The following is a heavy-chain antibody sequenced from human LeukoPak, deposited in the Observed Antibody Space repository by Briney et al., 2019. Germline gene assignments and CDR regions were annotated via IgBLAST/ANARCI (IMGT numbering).Heavy chain of an antibody. Sequence: PETLSLTCTVSGGSISSYYWSWIRQPPGKGLDWIGYIYYSGSTNYNPSLKSRVTISVDTSKNQFSLKLSSVTAADTAVYYCARDRAIFEDYYYYYMDVWGKGTTVTVSS. J-gene: IGHJ6*03. V-gene: IGHV4-59*01. D-gene: IGHD3-3*01. CDR3: ARDRAIFEDYYYYYMDV. CDR2: IYYSGST. CDR1: GGSISSYY.